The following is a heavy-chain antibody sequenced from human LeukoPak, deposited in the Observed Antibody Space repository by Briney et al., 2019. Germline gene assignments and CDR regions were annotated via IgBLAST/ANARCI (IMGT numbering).Heavy chain of an antibody. V-gene: IGHV4-30-4*08. Sequence: PSETLSLTCTVSGGSISSSSYYWSWIRQPPGKGLEWIGYIYYSGSTYYNPSLKSRVTISVDTSKNQFSLKLSSVTAADTAVYYCAGDTAMAVDYWGQGTLVTVSS. CDR3: AGDTAMAVDY. J-gene: IGHJ4*02. D-gene: IGHD5-18*01. CDR1: GGSISSSSYY. CDR2: IYYSGST.